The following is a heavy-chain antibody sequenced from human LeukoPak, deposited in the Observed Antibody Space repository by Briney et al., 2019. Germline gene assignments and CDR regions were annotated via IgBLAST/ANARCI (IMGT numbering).Heavy chain of an antibody. CDR3: ARSSDSSSWSNYYYYGMDV. Sequence: PSETLPLTCTVSGGSISSYYWSWIRQPPGKGLEWIGYIYYSGSTNYNPSLKSRVTISVDTSKNQFSLKLSSVTAADTAVYYCARSSDSSSWSNYYYYGMDVWGQGTTVTVSS. J-gene: IGHJ6*02. CDR1: GGSISSYY. V-gene: IGHV4-59*08. CDR2: IYYSGST. D-gene: IGHD6-13*01.